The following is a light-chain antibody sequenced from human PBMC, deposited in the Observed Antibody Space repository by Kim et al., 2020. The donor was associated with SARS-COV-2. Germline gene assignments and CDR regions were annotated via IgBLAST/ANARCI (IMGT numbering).Light chain of an antibody. Sequence: SRGEGATLSCRVSQSVDSSSLAWYQQKPGQAPRLLIYGASTRATGITDRFSGTGSGTDFTLTISRLELEDFAVYYCQYYASSTWAFGQGTKVDIK. V-gene: IGKV3-20*01. J-gene: IGKJ1*01. CDR2: GAS. CDR1: QSVDSSS. CDR3: QYYASSTWA.